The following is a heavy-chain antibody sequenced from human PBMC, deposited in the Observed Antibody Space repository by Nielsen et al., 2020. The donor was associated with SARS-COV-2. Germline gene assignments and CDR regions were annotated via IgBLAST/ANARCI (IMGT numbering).Heavy chain of an antibody. J-gene: IGHJ4*02. CDR1: GVTFGIYY. D-gene: IGHD4-17*01. V-gene: IGHV4-34*01. CDR3: ASPFVDYDTGDTDY. Sequence: SETLSLTCAISGVTFGIYYWTWIRQAPGKGLQWIGETNNAGTTNYYRSLKSRVILSLKTSKNHFSLRLTSVTAADTALYFCASPFVDYDTGDTDYWGQGTLVTVS. CDR2: TNNAGTT.